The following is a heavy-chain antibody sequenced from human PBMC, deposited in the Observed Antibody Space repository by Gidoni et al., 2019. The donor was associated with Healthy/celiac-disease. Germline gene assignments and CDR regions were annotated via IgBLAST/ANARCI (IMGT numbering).Heavy chain of an antibody. D-gene: IGHD3-10*01. V-gene: IGHV4-34*01. CDR3: ARGPHVYYYGSGSYYGWFDP. J-gene: IGHJ5*02. CDR1: GGSFSGYY. CDR2: INHSGST. Sequence: QVQLQQWGAGLLKPSATLSLTCAVYGGSFSGYYWSWIRQPPGKGLEWIGEINHSGSTNYNPSLKSRVTISVDTSKNQFSLKLSSVTAADTAVYYCARGPHVYYYGSGSYYGWFDPWGQGTLVTVSS.